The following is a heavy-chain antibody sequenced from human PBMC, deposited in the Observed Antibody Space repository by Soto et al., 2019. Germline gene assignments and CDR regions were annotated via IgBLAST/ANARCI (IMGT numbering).Heavy chain of an antibody. CDR2: IYYSGST. J-gene: IGHJ5*02. Sequence: QVQLQESGPGLVKPSQTLSLTCTVSGGSISSGDYYWRWIRQPPGKGLEWIGYIYYSGSTYYNPSLKSRVTISVDTSKNQFSLKLSSVTAADTAVYYCAREVELWSRGNWFDPWGQGTLVTVSS. CDR3: AREVELWSRGNWFDP. D-gene: IGHD5-18*01. CDR1: GGSISSGDYY. V-gene: IGHV4-30-4*01.